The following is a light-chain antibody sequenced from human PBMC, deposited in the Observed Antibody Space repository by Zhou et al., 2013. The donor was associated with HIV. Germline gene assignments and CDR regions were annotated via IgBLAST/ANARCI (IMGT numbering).Light chain of an antibody. V-gene: IGKV1-5*03. J-gene: IGKJ5*01. CDR3: QQYDSYSIT. CDR1: QSITTF. Sequence: DIQMTQSPSTLSASVGDKVTITCRASQSITTFLAWYQQKPGEAPKVLIYKASGLESGVPSRFSGSGSGTEFSLTINNLQPDDFATYYCQQYDSYSITFGQGTRLEIK. CDR2: KAS.